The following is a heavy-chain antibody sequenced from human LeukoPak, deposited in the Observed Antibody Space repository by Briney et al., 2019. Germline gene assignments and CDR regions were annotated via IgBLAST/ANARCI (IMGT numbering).Heavy chain of an antibody. V-gene: IGHV3-21*01. J-gene: IGHJ6*02. CDR1: GFTFSSYS. D-gene: IGHD5-12*01. CDR3: ARDARRGYSGYDFDYYGMDV. Sequence: PGGSLRLSCAASGFTFSSYSMNWVRQAPGKGLEWVSSISSSSSYIYYADSVKGRFTISRDNAKNSLYLQMSSLRAEDTAVYYCARDARRGYSGYDFDYYGMDVWGQGTTVTVSS. CDR2: ISSSSSYI.